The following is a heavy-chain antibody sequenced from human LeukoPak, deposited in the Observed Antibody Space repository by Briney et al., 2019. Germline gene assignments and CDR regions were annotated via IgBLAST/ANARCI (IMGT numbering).Heavy chain of an antibody. Sequence: GGSLRLSCAASGFTFSSYAMHWVRQAPGKGLEWVAVISYDGSNKYYADSVKGRFTISRDNSKNTLYLQMNSLRAEDTAVYYCARERDYGDYVDAFDIRGQGTMVTVSS. V-gene: IGHV3-30-3*01. CDR3: ARERDYGDYVDAFDI. CDR2: ISYDGSNK. CDR1: GFTFSSYA. J-gene: IGHJ3*02. D-gene: IGHD4-17*01.